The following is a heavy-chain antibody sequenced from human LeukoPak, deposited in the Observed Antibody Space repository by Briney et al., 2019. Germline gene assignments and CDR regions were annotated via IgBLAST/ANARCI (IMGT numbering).Heavy chain of an antibody. CDR1: GFTVCSNY. Sequence: GSLTLSCAASGFTVCSNYMSWDRPAQGQGLEWCSVIYSDGRTYYTDDVKGRFTISRDNSKNTLYLETNSLRAEDTAVYYCAKANGWYGRGYFDLWGRGTLVSVSS. V-gene: IGHV3-53*01. J-gene: IGHJ2*01. D-gene: IGHD6-19*01. CDR2: IYSDGRT. CDR3: AKANGWYGRGYFDL.